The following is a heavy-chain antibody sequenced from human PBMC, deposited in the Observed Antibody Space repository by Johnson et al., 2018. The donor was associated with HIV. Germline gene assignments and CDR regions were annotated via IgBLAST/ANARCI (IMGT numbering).Heavy chain of an antibody. CDR2: IRYDGSNK. CDR3: AKEQWPLSPDAFDI. V-gene: IGHV3-30*02. CDR1: GFTFSSYG. J-gene: IGHJ3*02. Sequence: QVQLVESGGGVVQPGGSLRLSCAASGFTFSSYGMHWVRQAPGKGLEWVAFIRYDGSNKYYADSVKGRFTISRDNSKNTLYLQLNSLRAEHTAVYYCAKEQWPLSPDAFDIWGQGTMVTVSS. D-gene: IGHD6-19*01.